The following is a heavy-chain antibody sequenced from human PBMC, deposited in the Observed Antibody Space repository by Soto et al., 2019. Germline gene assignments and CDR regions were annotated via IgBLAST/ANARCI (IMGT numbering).Heavy chain of an antibody. Sequence: PGGSLRLSCAASGFSFNDHAMFWVRQAPGKGLEWVSGITWNGSPIGYADSVKGRFTISRDNANNFLYLQMNSLSVEDTALYYCVKATATYSYQNYYGLDVWGQGTTVTVSS. CDR2: ITWNGSPI. CDR1: GFSFNDHA. CDR3: VKATATYSYQNYYGLDV. V-gene: IGHV3-9*01. J-gene: IGHJ6*02. D-gene: IGHD2-2*01.